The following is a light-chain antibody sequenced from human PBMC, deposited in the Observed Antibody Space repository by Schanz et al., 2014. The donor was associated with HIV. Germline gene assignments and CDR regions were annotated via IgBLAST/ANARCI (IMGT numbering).Light chain of an antibody. Sequence: FMLTQPHSVSESPGKTVTISCTGSRGSIGSKFVQWYQQRPGSAPTTVIFEDDQRPSGVPDRFSGSIDTSSNSASLTISGLETEDEADYFCHSCDGRSLGVFGGGTQLTVL. CDR3: HSCDGRSLGV. CDR2: EDD. J-gene: IGLJ3*02. CDR1: RGSIGSKF. V-gene: IGLV6-57*02.